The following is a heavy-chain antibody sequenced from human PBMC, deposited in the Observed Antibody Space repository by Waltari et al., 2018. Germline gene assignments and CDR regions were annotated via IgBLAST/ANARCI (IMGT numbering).Heavy chain of an antibody. J-gene: IGHJ2*01. CDR3: ARAPDSSGYYFNWYCDL. CDR2: IIPVLGVA. Sequence: QVQLVQSGAEVKKPGSSVKVSCKASGGTFSSYTISWVRQAPGHGLEWMGRIIPVLGVANYHKKCRGRVTITADKSTSTAYMELSSLRSEDRGVYCCARAPDSSGYYFNWYCDLWGRGTLVTVSS. V-gene: IGHV1-69*02. CDR1: GGTFSSYT. D-gene: IGHD3-22*01.